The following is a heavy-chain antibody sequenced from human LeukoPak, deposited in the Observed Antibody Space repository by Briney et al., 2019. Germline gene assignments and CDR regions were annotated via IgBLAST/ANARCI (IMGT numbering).Heavy chain of an antibody. J-gene: IGHJ4*02. CDR1: GYTFTSYY. V-gene: IGHV1-46*03. CDR2: INPSGGST. CDR3: ARDHGATYYYDSSGYYYPDY. Sequence: ASVKVSCKASGYTFTSYYMHWVRQAPGQGLEWMGIINPSGGSTSYAQKFQGRVTMTRDTSTSTVYMELSSLRSEDTAVYYCARDHGATYYYDSSGYYYPDYWGQGTLVTVSS. D-gene: IGHD3-22*01.